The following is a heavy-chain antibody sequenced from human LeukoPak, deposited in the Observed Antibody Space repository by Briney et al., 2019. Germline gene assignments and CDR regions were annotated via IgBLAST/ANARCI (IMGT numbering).Heavy chain of an antibody. CDR2: ISYDGSYK. CDR3: ARDSSTILAFYYYMDV. CDR1: GFTFSSYG. J-gene: IGHJ6*03. V-gene: IGHV3-30*03. Sequence: GGSLRLSCAASGFTFSSYGIHWVRQTPGKGLEWVAVISYDGSYKYSADSVKGRFTISRDNSKNTLYLQMNSLRAEDTAVYYCARDSSTILAFYYYMDVWSKETTVTVSS. D-gene: IGHD2-21*01.